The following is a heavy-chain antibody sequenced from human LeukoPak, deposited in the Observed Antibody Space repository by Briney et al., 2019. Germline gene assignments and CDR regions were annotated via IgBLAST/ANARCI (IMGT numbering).Heavy chain of an antibody. CDR1: GGSFSGYY. V-gene: IGHV4-34*01. D-gene: IGHD6-13*01. CDR3: ARGRIRYSSPFDY. J-gene: IGHJ4*02. CDR2: INHSGST. Sequence: PSETLSLTCAVYGGSFSGYYWSWIRQPPGKGLEWIGEINHSGSTNYNPSLKSRVTISVDTSKNQFSLKLSSVTAADTAAYYCARGRIRYSSPFDYWGQGTLVTVSS.